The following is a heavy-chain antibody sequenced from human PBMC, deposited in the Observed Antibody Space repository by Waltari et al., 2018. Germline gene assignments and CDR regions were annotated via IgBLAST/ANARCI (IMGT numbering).Heavy chain of an antibody. Sequence: QLQLQESGSGLVKPSQTLSLTCAVSGASVSSGGHSWSWIRLPRGRGLEWIGYINDSGSTYYNPTLKSRVTISIDSSRNQFSLKLTSVTAADTAVYYCARDPGGFDRRFDSWGQGILVTVSS. V-gene: IGHV4-30-2*01. CDR1: GASVSSGGHS. CDR2: INDSGST. CDR3: ARDPGGFDRRFDS. D-gene: IGHD3-16*01. J-gene: IGHJ5*01.